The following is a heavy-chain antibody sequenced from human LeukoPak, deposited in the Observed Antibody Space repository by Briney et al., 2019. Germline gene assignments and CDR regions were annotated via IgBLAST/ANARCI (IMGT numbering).Heavy chain of an antibody. CDR3: ARRIPYYYYMDV. Sequence: ASVKVSCKASGYTFTSYDINWVRQATGQGLEWMGWMNPNSGNTGYAQKFQGRVTTTRNTSISTAYMELSSLRSEDTAVYYCARRIPYYYYMDVWGKGTTVTVSS. D-gene: IGHD2-15*01. V-gene: IGHV1-8*01. J-gene: IGHJ6*03. CDR1: GYTFTSYD. CDR2: MNPNSGNT.